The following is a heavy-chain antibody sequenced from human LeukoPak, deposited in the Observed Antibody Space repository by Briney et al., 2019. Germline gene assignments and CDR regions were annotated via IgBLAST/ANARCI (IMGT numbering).Heavy chain of an antibody. CDR1: GGSISSFYKD. CDR2: VYYSGTT. CDR3: ARQYSGSHDS. Sequence: PSETLSLTCSVSGGSISSFYKDWDWIRQPPAQGLEWIGSVYYSGTTYYNTSLKRRVTVSVDTFKNQFSLRLNSVTAADTAVYYCARQYSGSHDSWGLGTLVTVSS. D-gene: IGHD1-26*01. J-gene: IGHJ4*02. V-gene: IGHV4-39*01.